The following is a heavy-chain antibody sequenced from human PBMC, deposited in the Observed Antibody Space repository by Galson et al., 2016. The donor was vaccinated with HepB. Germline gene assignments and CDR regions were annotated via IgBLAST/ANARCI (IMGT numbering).Heavy chain of an antibody. CDR3: VRPKVVQAEVIYAFDI. CDR1: GYTFTNYW. CDR2: IYPGDSDT. D-gene: IGHD3-10*01. V-gene: IGHV5-51*01. J-gene: IGHJ3*02. Sequence: QSGAEVKKPGESLNISCKGSGYTFTNYWIGWVRQMPGKGLEWMGIIYPGDSDTRYSPSSQGQVTISADKSISTAYLQWSSLKASDTAMYYCVRPKVVQAEVIYAFDIWGQGTLVTVSS.